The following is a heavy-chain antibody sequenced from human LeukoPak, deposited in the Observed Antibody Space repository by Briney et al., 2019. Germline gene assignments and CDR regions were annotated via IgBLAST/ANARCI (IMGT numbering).Heavy chain of an antibody. V-gene: IGHV3-21*01. CDR1: GFTLTNFG. CDR2: VSASSSYI. J-gene: IGHJ4*02. D-gene: IGHD2-2*01. CDR3: ARERDCGRASCVAYYFDY. Sequence: GGSLRLSCAASGFTLTNFGMDWVRQAPGKGLEWVSSVSASSSYIYYADSVKGRFTISRDNAQNSLYLQMSSLRAEDTVVYYCARERDCGRASCVAYYFDYWSQGTLVTVSS.